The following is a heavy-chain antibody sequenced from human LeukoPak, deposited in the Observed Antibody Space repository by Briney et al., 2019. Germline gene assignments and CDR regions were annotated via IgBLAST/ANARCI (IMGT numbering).Heavy chain of an antibody. CDR3: ARARARPGDRYDY. CDR2: INHSGST. CDR1: GXSFSGYY. J-gene: IGHJ4*02. D-gene: IGHD7-27*01. V-gene: IGHV4-34*01. Sequence: SETLSLTCAVYGXSFSGYYWSWIRQPPGKRLEWIGEINHSGSTNYNPSLKSRVTISVDTSKNQFSLKVSSVTAADTAVYYCARARARPGDRYDYWGQGTLVTVSS.